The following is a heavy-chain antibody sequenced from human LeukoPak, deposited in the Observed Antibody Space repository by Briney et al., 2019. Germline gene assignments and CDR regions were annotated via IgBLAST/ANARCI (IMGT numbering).Heavy chain of an antibody. D-gene: IGHD3-22*01. Sequence: GGSLRLSCAASGFTYNTYPMHWVRQAPGKGPEWVASISYDGSNKYYADSVKGRFTISRDNSKNTLYLQMNSLRAEDTAVYYCAKDCYDSSGYYASNWFDPWGQGTLVTVSS. V-gene: IGHV3-30*04. CDR3: AKDCYDSSGYYASNWFDP. CDR1: GFTYNTYP. J-gene: IGHJ5*02. CDR2: ISYDGSNK.